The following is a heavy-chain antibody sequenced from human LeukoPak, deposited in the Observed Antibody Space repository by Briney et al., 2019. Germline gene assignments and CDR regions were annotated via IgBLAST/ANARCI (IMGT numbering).Heavy chain of an antibody. CDR3: ARARINSSGWYFDL. V-gene: IGHV4-4*02. CDR2: IYHSGST. D-gene: IGHD6-25*01. CDR1: GGSISSSNW. J-gene: IGHJ2*01. Sequence: SSGTLSLTCAVSGGSISSSNWWSWVRQPPGKGLEWIGEIYHSGSTNYNPSLKSRVTISVDKSKNQFSLKLSSVTAADTAVYYCARARINSSGWYFDLWGRGTLVTVSS.